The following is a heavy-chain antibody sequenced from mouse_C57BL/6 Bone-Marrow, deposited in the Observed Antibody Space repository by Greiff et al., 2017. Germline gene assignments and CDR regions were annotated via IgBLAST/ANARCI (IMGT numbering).Heavy chain of an antibody. D-gene: IGHD2-2*01. Sequence: EVKLVESGGGLVQPGGSLKLSCAASGFTFSDYYMYWVRQTPEKRLEWVAYISNGGGSTYYPATVKGRFTMSRDNANNTLYLQMSRLKSEDTAMYYCARQTPFCYGYDCYAMDYWGQGTSVTVSS. V-gene: IGHV5-12*01. J-gene: IGHJ4*01. CDR2: ISNGGGST. CDR3: ARQTPFCYGYDCYAMDY. CDR1: GFTFSDYY.